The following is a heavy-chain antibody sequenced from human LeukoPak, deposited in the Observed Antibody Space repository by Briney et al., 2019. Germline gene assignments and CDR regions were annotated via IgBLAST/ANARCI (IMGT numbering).Heavy chain of an antibody. V-gene: IGHV3-48*03. J-gene: IGHJ4*02. CDR3: ATHSSSWHYFDY. D-gene: IGHD6-13*01. CDR2: ISSSGSTI. Sequence: GGSLRLSCAASGFTFSSYEMNWVRQAPGKGLEWVSYISSSGSTIYYADSVKGRFTISRDNAKSSLYLQMNSLRAEDTAVYYCATHSSSWHYFDYWGQGTLVTVSS. CDR1: GFTFSSYE.